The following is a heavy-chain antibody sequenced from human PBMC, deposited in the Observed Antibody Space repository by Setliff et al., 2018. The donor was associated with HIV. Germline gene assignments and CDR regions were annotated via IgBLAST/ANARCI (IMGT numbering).Heavy chain of an antibody. D-gene: IGHD5-18*01. J-gene: IGHJ6*03. V-gene: IGHV1-46*01. CDR1: RYTFTSYY. CDR2: IDPSGGST. CDR3: ARRGSYSYGRRVYYYMDV. Sequence: ASVKVSCKASRYTFTSYYMHRVRQAPGQGLEWMGIIDPSGGSTYYAQKFQDRVTLTRDTSTTTVYMELSSLRSEDTAVYYCARRGSYSYGRRVYYYMDVWGKGTTVTVSS.